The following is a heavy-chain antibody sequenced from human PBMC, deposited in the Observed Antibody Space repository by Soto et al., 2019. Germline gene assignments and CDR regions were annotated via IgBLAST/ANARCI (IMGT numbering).Heavy chain of an antibody. D-gene: IGHD6-13*01. CDR1: GFTFGHYA. CDR2: IRSKAYGGTT. CDR3: TRGDSSSWYNGFDY. V-gene: IGHV3-49*04. J-gene: IGHJ4*02. Sequence: SXRLSCTPSGFTFGHYAMSWVRHAPGKGLEWVGFIRSKAYGGTTEYAASVKGRFTISRDDSKSIAYLQMNSLKTEDTAVYYCTRGDSSSWYNGFDYWGQGTLVTVYS.